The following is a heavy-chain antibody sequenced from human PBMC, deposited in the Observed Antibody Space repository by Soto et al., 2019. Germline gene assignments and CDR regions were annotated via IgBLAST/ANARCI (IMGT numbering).Heavy chain of an antibody. V-gene: IGHV3-33*01. J-gene: IGHJ6*02. CDR2: IWSDGSNK. D-gene: IGHD6-19*01. Sequence: GSLRLSCAASGFTFSPYLMHWVRQAPGKGLEWVAVIWSDGSNKYYADSVKGRFTISRDNSWNTLYLQMNSLTAEDTAVYYCARESSEEYYYGMDVWGQGTTVTVSS. CDR3: ARESSEEYYYGMDV. CDR1: GFTFSPYL.